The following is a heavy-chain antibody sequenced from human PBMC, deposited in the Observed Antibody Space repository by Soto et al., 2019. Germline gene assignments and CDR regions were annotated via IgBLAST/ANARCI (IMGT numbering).Heavy chain of an antibody. Sequence: SRPTLVNPTQTLTLTCTFSGFSLSTSGMCVSWIRQPPGKALEWLALIDWDDDKYYSTSLKTRLTISKDTSKNQVVLTMTNMDPVDTATYYCARIRYYYDSSGYYLTNWFDPWGQGNLVTVS. CDR2: IDWDDDK. CDR1: GFSLSTSGMC. J-gene: IGHJ5*02. CDR3: ARIRYYYDSSGYYLTNWFDP. D-gene: IGHD3-22*01. V-gene: IGHV2-70*01.